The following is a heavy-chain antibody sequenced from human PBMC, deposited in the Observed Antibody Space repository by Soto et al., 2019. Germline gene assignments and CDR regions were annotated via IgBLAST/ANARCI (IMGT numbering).Heavy chain of an antibody. D-gene: IGHD3-10*01. J-gene: IGHJ4*02. CDR3: ARVRGSGSGSYGFDY. Sequence: QVQLQESGPGLVKPSQTLSLTCTVSGGSISSGGYYWSWIRQHPGKGLEWIGYIYYSGSPYYNPSLKRRVTISVDTSNNQFSLKLSSVTAADTAVYYCARVRGSGSGSYGFDYWGQGTLVTVSS. CDR1: GGSISSGGYY. V-gene: IGHV4-31*03. CDR2: IYYSGSP.